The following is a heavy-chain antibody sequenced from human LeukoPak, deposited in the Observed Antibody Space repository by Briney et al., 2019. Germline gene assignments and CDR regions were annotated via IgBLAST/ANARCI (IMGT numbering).Heavy chain of an antibody. CDR2: IYSGGST. Sequence: PGGSLRLSCAASGFTVSSNYMSWVRQAPGKGLEWVSVIYSGGSTYYADSVKGRFTISRDNSKNTLYLQMNSLRAEDTAVYYCARGGKRRGITLIVATSTPRDAFDIWGQGTMVTVSS. CDR1: GFTVSSNY. D-gene: IGHD3-22*01. CDR3: ARGGKRRGITLIVATSTPRDAFDI. J-gene: IGHJ3*02. V-gene: IGHV3-66*01.